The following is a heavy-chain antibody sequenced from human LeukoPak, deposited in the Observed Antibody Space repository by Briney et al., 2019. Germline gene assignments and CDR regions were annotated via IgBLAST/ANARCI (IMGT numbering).Heavy chain of an antibody. Sequence: GGSLRLSCAASGFTFSSYSMNWVRQAPGKGLEWVSSISSSSSYIYYADSVKGRFTISRDNAKNSLYLQMNSLMTEDTAVYYCAREYSRGNYGGSSFFDYRGQGTLVTVYS. CDR2: ISSSSSYI. J-gene: IGHJ4*02. V-gene: IGHV3-21*01. CDR1: GFTFSSYS. CDR3: AREYSRGNYGGSSFFDY. D-gene: IGHD2-15*01.